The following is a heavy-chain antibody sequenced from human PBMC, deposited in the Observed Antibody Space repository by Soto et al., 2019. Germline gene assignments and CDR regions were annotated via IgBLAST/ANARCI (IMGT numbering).Heavy chain of an antibody. CDR3: ARIPYSDYAMDV. V-gene: IGHV3-48*03. J-gene: IGHJ6*02. D-gene: IGHD2-21*01. Sequence: PGGSLRLSCAASGFTFSSYEVIWVRQASGKGLECVSYISSSASTIFYADSVKGRFTISRDNAKNSLYLQMNSLRAEDTAVYYCARIPYSDYAMDVWGQGTTVTVSS. CDR1: GFTFSSYE. CDR2: ISSSASTI.